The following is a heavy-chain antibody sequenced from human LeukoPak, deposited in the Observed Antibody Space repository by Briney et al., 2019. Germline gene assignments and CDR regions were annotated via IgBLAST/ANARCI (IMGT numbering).Heavy chain of an antibody. CDR1: GFTFSIYA. CDR2: VSGSGHST. Sequence: GGSLRLSCAASGFTFSIYAMSWVRQAPGKGLEWVSTVSGSGHSTFYADSVKGRFTISRDNSKNTLYLQMSSLRAEDTAVYYCARGKTSQNIVTRKTYNWFDPWGQGTLVTVSP. V-gene: IGHV3-23*01. J-gene: IGHJ5*02. D-gene: IGHD2/OR15-2a*01. CDR3: ARGKTSQNIVTRKTYNWFDP.